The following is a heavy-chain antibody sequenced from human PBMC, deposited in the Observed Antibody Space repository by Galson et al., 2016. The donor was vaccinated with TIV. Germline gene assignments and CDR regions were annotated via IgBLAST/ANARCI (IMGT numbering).Heavy chain of an antibody. CDR1: GGTFSNYA. D-gene: IGHD3-10*01. CDR2: INPKTGAT. CDR3: ARSDSYYKYALDV. V-gene: IGHV1-2*02. Sequence: SVKVSCKASGGTFSNYAITWVRQAPGQGLEWMGWINPKTGATTYAQEFQGRITMTRDTSASTVYMDLNRLQSDDTAVYYCARSDSYYKYALDVWGQGTTVTVSS. J-gene: IGHJ3*01.